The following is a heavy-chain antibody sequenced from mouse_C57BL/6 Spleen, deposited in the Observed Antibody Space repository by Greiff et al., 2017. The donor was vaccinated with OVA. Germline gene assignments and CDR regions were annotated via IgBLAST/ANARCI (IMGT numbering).Heavy chain of an antibody. CDR3: ARVTTVRDFDY. CDR1: GYTFTSYW. Sequence: QVQLQQPGAELVKPGASVKLSCKASGYTFTSYWMHWVKQRPGQGLEWIGMIHPNSGSTNYNEKFKSKATLTVDKSSSTAYMQLSSLTSEDSAVYYCARVTTVRDFDYWGQGTTLTVSS. V-gene: IGHV1-64*01. D-gene: IGHD1-1*01. J-gene: IGHJ2*01. CDR2: IHPNSGST.